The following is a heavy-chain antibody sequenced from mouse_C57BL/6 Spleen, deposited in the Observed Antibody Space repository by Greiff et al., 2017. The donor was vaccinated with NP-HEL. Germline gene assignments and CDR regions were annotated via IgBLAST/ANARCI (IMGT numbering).Heavy chain of an antibody. J-gene: IGHJ2*01. CDR3: ARDRGYPYYFDY. CDR2: ISDGGSYT. V-gene: IGHV5-4*01. Sequence: VQLVESGGGLVKPGGSLKLSCAASGFTFSSYAMSWVRQTPEKRLEWVATISDGGSYTYYPDNVKGRFTISRDNAKNNLYLQMSHLKSEDTAMYYCARDRGYPYYFDYWGQGTTLTVSS. CDR1: GFTFSSYA. D-gene: IGHD2-2*01.